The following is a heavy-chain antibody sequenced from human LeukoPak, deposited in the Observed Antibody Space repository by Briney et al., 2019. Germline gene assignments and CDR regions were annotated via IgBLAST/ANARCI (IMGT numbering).Heavy chain of an antibody. CDR2: ISSSSSYI. CDR3: ARGGTAAPWH. V-gene: IGHV3-21*01. D-gene: IGHD6-6*01. Sequence: GGSLRLSCAASGLTFSSYSMNWVRQAPGKGLEWVSSISSSSSYIYYADSVKGRFTISRDNAKNSLYLQMNSLRAEDTAVYYCARGGTAAPWHWGKVTLVTVSS. CDR1: GLTFSSYS. J-gene: IGHJ4*02.